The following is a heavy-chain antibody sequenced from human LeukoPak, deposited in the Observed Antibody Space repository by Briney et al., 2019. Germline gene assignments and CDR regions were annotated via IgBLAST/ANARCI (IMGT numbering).Heavy chain of an antibody. CDR1: GFTLSDYY. CDR3: VRGDLRLPRSTPDC. Sequence: GGSLRLSCAASGFTLSDYYMSWIRQAPGKGLEWVSYISSSGNTIYYADSVKGRFTISRDNAKNSLYLQMDSVRGEDTAVYYCVRGDLRLPRSTPDCWGQGTLVTVSS. J-gene: IGHJ4*02. V-gene: IGHV3-11*04. CDR2: ISSSGNTI. D-gene: IGHD5/OR15-5a*01.